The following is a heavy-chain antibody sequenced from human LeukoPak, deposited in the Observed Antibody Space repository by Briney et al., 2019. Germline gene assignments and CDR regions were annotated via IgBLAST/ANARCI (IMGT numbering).Heavy chain of an antibody. CDR1: GGSISSYY. V-gene: IGHV4-59*08. D-gene: IGHD2-15*01. CDR2: IYYSGST. J-gene: IGHJ2*01. Sequence: SETLSLTCTVSGGSISSYYWSWIRQPPGKGLEWIGYIYYSGSTNYNPSLKSRVTISVDTSKNQFSLKLSSVTAADTAVYYCGRFRIVSGWYFDLWGRGTLVTVSS. CDR3: GRFRIVSGWYFDL.